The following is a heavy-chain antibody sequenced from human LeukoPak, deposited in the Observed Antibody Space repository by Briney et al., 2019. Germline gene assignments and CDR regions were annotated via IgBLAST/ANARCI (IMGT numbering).Heavy chain of an antibody. CDR2: INWNGGST. Sequence: PGGSLRLSCAASGFTFSSYGMSWVRQAPGKGLEWVSGINWNGGSTGYADSVKGRFTISRDNAKNSLYLQMNSLRAEDTALYHCGRVHGYYYYMDVWGKGTTVTISS. CDR1: GFTFSSYG. V-gene: IGHV3-20*01. J-gene: IGHJ6*03. CDR3: GRVHGYYYYMDV.